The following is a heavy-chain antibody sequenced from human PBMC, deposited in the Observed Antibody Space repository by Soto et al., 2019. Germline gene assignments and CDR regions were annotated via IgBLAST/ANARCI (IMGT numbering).Heavy chain of an antibody. J-gene: IGHJ5*02. D-gene: IGHD2-2*01. Sequence: SETLSLTCTVSGGSISSYYWSWIRQPPGKGLEWIGYIYYSGSTNYNPSLKSRVTISVDTSKNQFSLKLSSVTAADTAVYYCARIQGYCSSTSCSGFDPWGQGTLVTVSS. CDR2: IYYSGST. V-gene: IGHV4-59*08. CDR3: ARIQGYCSSTSCSGFDP. CDR1: GGSISSYY.